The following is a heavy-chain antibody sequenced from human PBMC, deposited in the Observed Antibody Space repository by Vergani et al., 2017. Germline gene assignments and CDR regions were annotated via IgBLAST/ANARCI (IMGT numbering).Heavy chain of an antibody. D-gene: IGHD3-10*01. CDR1: GFTFSSYA. CDR2: ISGSGGST. Sequence: EVQLLESGGGLVQPGGSLRLSCAASGFTFSSYAMSWVRQAPGKGLEWVSAISGSGGSTYYADSVKGRFTISRDNSKNTLYLQMNSLRAEDTAVYYCAKDPAYYYGSGSPPDYGMDVWGQGTTVTVSS. CDR3: AKDPAYYYGSGSPPDYGMDV. J-gene: IGHJ6*02. V-gene: IGHV3-23*01.